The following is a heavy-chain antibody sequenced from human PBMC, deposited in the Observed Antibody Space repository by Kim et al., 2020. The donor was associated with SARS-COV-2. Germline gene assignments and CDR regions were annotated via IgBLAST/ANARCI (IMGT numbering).Heavy chain of an antibody. J-gene: IGHJ6*02. CDR2: IYYSGNT. Sequence: SETLSLTCTVSGGSISSGGYFWNWIRQHPGKGLEWIGYIYYSGNTYYNPSLKSRVTISVDTSKNQFSLKLSSVTAADTAVYYCARGVRPDYGDYADIYYYYYGMDVWGQGTTVTVSS. CDR3: ARGVRPDYGDYADIYYYYYGMDV. CDR1: GGSISSGGYF. D-gene: IGHD4-17*01. V-gene: IGHV4-31*03.